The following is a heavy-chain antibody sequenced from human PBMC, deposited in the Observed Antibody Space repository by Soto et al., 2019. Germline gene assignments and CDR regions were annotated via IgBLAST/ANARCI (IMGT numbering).Heavy chain of an antibody. CDR3: ARQSPDYLGSVGWFDP. V-gene: IGHV4-39*01. CDR1: GGSISSSSYY. Sequence: SETLCLTCTVSGGSISSSSYYWVWIRQPPGKGLEWIGSIYYSGTTYYNPSLKSRVTISVDTSKNQFSLKLRSVTAADTAVYYCARQSPDYLGSVGWFDPWGQGTLVTVSS. D-gene: IGHD1-26*01. CDR2: IYYSGTT. J-gene: IGHJ5*02.